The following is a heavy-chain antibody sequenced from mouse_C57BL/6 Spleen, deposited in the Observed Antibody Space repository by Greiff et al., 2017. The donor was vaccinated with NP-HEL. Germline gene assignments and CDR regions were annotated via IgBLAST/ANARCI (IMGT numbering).Heavy chain of an antibody. CDR3: ASGWDGEFAY. J-gene: IGHJ3*01. D-gene: IGHD4-1*01. CDR2: IWSGGST. V-gene: IGHV2-2*01. Sequence: VKVVESGPGLVQPSQSLSITCTVSGFSLTSYGVHWVRQAPGKGLEWLGVIWSGGSTDYNAAFISRLSISKDNSKSQVFFKMNSLQADDTAIYYCASGWDGEFAYWGQGTLVTVSA. CDR1: GFSLTSYG.